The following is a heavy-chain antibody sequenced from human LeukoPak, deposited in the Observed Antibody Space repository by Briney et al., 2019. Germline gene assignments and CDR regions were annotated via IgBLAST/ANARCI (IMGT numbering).Heavy chain of an antibody. CDR1: GFTFSSYS. CDR2: ISSSSSYI. Sequence: GGSLRLSCAASGFTFSSYSMNWVRQAPGKGLEWVSCISSSSSYIYYADSVKGRFTISRDNAKNSLYLQMNSLGAEDTAVYYCAELGITMIGGVWGKGTTVTISS. D-gene: IGHD3-10*02. V-gene: IGHV3-21*01. CDR3: AELGITMIGGV. J-gene: IGHJ6*04.